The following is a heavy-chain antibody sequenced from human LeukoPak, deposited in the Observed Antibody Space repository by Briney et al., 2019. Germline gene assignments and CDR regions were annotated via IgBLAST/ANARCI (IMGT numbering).Heavy chain of an antibody. V-gene: IGHV3-21*01. Sequence: GGSLRLSCAASGFTFDDYGMSWVRQAPGKGLEWVSSISSSSSYIYYADSVKGRFTISRDNAKNSLYLQMNSLRAEDTAVYYCAKPPDYGDYEEIDYWGQGTLVTVSS. D-gene: IGHD4-17*01. CDR1: GFTFDDYG. CDR2: ISSSSSYI. CDR3: AKPPDYGDYEEIDY. J-gene: IGHJ4*02.